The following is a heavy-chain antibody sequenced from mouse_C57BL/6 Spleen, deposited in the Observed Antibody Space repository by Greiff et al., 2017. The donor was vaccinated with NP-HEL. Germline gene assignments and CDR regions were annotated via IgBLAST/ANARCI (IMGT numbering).Heavy chain of an antibody. CDR3: ARVITTVQYYYAMDY. J-gene: IGHJ4*01. D-gene: IGHD1-1*01. Sequence: EVQLVESEGGLVQPGSSMKLSCTASGFTFSDYYMAWVRQVPEKGLEWVANINYDGSSTYYLDSLKSRFIISRDNAKNILYLQMSSLKSEDTATYYCARVITTVQYYYAMDYWGQGTSVTVSS. CDR1: GFTFSDYY. V-gene: IGHV5-16*01. CDR2: INYDGSST.